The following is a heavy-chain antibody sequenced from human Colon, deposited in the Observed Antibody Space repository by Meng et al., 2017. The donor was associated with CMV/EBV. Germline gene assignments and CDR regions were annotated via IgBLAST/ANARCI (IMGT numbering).Heavy chain of an antibody. CDR3: ARKVYIAARLHWFDP. V-gene: IGHV4-39*01. CDR1: GSISSSSYY. CDR2: IYYSGST. Sequence: GSISSSSYYWGWIRQPPGKGLEWIGSIYYSGSTYYNPSLKSRVTISVDTSKNQFSLKLSSVTAADTAVYYCARKVYIAARLHWFDPWGQGTLVTVSS. D-gene: IGHD6-6*01. J-gene: IGHJ5*02.